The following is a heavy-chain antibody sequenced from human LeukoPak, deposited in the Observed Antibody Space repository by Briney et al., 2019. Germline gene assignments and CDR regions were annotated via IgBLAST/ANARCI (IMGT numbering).Heavy chain of an antibody. Sequence: GGSLRLSCAASGFTFSSYWMHWVRQAPGKGLVWVSRINSDGSSTSYADSVKGRFTISRDNAKNTLCLQMNSLRAEDTAVYYCARDGSGTYYYGMDVWGKGTTVTVSS. J-gene: IGHJ6*04. CDR2: INSDGSST. V-gene: IGHV3-74*01. CDR1: GFTFSSYW. D-gene: IGHD3-10*01. CDR3: ARDGSGTYYYGMDV.